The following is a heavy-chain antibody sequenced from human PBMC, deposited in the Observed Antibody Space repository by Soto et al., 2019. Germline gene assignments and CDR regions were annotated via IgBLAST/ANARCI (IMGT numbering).Heavy chain of an antibody. CDR3: TRYIVGPYYFDY. Sequence: PGGSLRLSCSASGFTFSNYAMTWVRQAPGKRPEWVSTILGSGSDTYYPDSVKGRFTISRDNSRNTVDLQLNSLRAEDTAVYYCTRYIVGPYYFDYWGQGTPVTVSS. CDR2: ILGSGSDT. CDR1: GFTFSNYA. V-gene: IGHV3-23*01. J-gene: IGHJ4*02. D-gene: IGHD1-26*01.